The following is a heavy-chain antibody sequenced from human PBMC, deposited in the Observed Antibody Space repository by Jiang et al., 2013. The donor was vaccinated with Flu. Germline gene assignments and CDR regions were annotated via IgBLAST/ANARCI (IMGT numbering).Heavy chain of an antibody. CDR2: IYSGGST. CDR1: GFTVSSNY. V-gene: IGHV3-53*04. Sequence: VQLLESGGGLIQPGGSLRLSCAASGFTVSSNYMSWVRQAPGKGLEWVSVIYSGGSTYYADSVKGRFTISRHNSKNTLYLQMNSLRAEDTAVYYCARGGSGWYKGYFDYVGPGNPGHRLL. J-gene: IGHJ4*02. CDR3: ARGGSGWYKGYFDY. D-gene: IGHD6-19*01.